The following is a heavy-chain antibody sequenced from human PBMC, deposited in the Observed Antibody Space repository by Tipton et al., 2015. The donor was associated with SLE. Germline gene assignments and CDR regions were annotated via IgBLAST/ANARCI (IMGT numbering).Heavy chain of an antibody. D-gene: IGHD3-3*01. CDR1: GYSISSGYY. V-gene: IGHV4-38-2*02. CDR2: VFHSGST. Sequence: TLSLTCTVSGYSISSGYYWDWIRQPPGKGLEWVGSVFHSGSTYYNPSLKSRLTISVDTSKNQFSLRLSSVTAADTAVYYCARELRFLGSGYMDVWGKGTPVTLSS. CDR3: ARELRFLGSGYMDV. J-gene: IGHJ6*03.